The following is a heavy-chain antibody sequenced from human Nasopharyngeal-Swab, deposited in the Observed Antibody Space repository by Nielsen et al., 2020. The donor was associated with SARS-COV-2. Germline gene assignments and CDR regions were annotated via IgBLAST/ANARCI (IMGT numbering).Heavy chain of an antibody. CDR3: ARGRRDIVVVVAAKTYYFDY. V-gene: IGHV4-4*02. CDR2: IDHRGST. Sequence: RKCHGKGLEGLGEIDHRGSTNSNPSLKSRVTISVDKSKNQFSLKLSSVTAADTAVYYCARGRRDIVVVVAAKTYYFDYWGQGTLVTVSS. D-gene: IGHD2-15*01. J-gene: IGHJ4*02.